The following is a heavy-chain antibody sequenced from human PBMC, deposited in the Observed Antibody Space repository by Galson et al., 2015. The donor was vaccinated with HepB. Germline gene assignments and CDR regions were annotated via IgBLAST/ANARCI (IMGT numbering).Heavy chain of an antibody. Sequence: SLRLSCAASGFTFSNAWMSWVRQAPGKGPEWVGRIKSKTDGGTTDYAAPVKGRFTISRDDSKNTLYLQMDSLKTEDTAVYYCTTGSTMVRGVNYGMDVWGQGTTVTVSS. D-gene: IGHD3-10*01. J-gene: IGHJ6*02. CDR1: GFTFSNAW. V-gene: IGHV3-15*01. CDR2: IKSKTDGGTT. CDR3: TTGSTMVRGVNYGMDV.